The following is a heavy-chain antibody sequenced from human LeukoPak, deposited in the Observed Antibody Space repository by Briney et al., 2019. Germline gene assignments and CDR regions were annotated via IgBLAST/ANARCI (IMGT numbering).Heavy chain of an antibody. CDR2: ITVDGGST. CDR1: GFTFHDYA. Sequence: PGGSLRLSCAASGFTFHDYAMHWVRQAPGRGLEWVSLITVDGGSTYYADSVKGGFTISRDNSKNALYLQVNGLRTEDTALYYSSKDIRRSDNWADGFHFWGLGTMVTVAS. CDR3: SKDIRRSDNWADGFHF. D-gene: IGHD1-20*01. V-gene: IGHV3-43*02. J-gene: IGHJ3*01.